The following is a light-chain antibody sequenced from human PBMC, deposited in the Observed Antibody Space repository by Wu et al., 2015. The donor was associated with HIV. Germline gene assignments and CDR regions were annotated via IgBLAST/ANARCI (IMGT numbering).Light chain of an antibody. Sequence: EIVTTQSPATLSVSPGERATLSCRASQSISNNLAWYQQKAGQPPRLLIYGASTRATGIPARFSGSGSGTEFTLTISSLQSEDFAIYFCQQYSSYRYTFGQGTKLDIK. V-gene: IGKV3-15*01. J-gene: IGKJ2*01. CDR1: QSISNN. CDR2: GAS. CDR3: QQYSSYRYT.